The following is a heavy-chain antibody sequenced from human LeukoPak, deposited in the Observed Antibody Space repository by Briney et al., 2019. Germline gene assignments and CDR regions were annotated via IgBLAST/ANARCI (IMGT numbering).Heavy chain of an antibody. D-gene: IGHD1-26*01. CDR2: ISGSGGTT. CDR1: GFTFSSYA. J-gene: IGHJ6*02. V-gene: IGHV3-23*01. CDR3: AKDTSGSTSYSYHYGMDV. Sequence: GSLGLSCVTSGFTFSSYAMSWVRQAPGKGLEWVSVISGSGGTTYYADSVKGRFTISRDNSKSTLYLQMNSLRAEDTAVYYCAKDTSGSTSYSYHYGMDVWGQGTTVTVSS.